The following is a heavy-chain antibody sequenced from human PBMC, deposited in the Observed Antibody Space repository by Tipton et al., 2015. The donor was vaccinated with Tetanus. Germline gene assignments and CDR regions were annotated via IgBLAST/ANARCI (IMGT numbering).Heavy chain of an antibody. CDR2: INPDGRRT. Sequence: SLRLSCVASGFIFSRYGMHWVRQTPGKGLVWISRINPDGRRTNYADSVKGRFTISRDDAKNSVYLQMNSLRAGDTAVYYCARDFITTDYYFDHWGQGTLVTVSS. CDR3: ARDFITTDYYFDH. D-gene: IGHD4-17*01. J-gene: IGHJ4*02. CDR1: GFIFSRYG. V-gene: IGHV3-74*01.